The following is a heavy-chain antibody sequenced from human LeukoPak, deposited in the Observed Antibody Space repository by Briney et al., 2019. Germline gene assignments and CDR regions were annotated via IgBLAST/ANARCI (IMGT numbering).Heavy chain of an antibody. CDR3: ARFQSRCENLRSDL. Sequence: SETLSLTCTVSGGSMSSGDYYYTWIRQPPGMGLEWIGFTYNSGSPYYIPSLKSRSTISIDTSKNQFSLKLKAATAADTAVYYCARFQSRCENLRSDLWGPGTMVTVSS. V-gene: IGHV4-30-4*08. D-gene: IGHD2-21*01. CDR2: TYNSGSP. CDR1: GGSMSSGDYY. J-gene: IGHJ3*01.